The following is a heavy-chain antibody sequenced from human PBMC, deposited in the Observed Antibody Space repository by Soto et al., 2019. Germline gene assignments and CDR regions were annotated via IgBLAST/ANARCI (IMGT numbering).Heavy chain of an antibody. D-gene: IGHD3-10*01. J-gene: IGHJ6*02. CDR2: IIPIFGTA. V-gene: IGHV1-69*13. CDR1: GGTFSSYA. CDR3: ASNRDHYYGSGSYDGMDV. Sequence: SVKVSCKASGGTFSSYAISRVRQAPGQGLEWMGGIIPIFGTANYAQKFQGRVTITADESTSTAYMELSSLRSEDTAVYYCASNRDHYYGSGSYDGMDVWGQGTTVTVSS.